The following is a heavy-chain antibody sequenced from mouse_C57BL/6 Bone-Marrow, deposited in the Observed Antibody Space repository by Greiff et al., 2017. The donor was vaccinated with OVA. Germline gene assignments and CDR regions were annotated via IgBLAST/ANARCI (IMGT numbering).Heavy chain of an antibody. J-gene: IGHJ3*01. V-gene: IGHV1-9*01. CDR3: ARLDGYYVSLAY. Sequence: QVQLQQSGAELMQPGASVKLSCTATGYTFTGYWVEWVKQRPGHGLEWIGEILPGSGNTNYNEKFKGKATFTADTSSNTAYMQLSSLTTEDSAIYYCARLDGYYVSLAYWGQGTLVTVSA. CDR1: GYTFTGYW. D-gene: IGHD2-3*01. CDR2: ILPGSGNT.